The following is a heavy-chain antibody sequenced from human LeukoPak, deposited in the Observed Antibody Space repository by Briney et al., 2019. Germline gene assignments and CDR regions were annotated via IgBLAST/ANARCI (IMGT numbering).Heavy chain of an antibody. CDR1: GYTFTGYY. Sequence: GASVKVSCKASGYTFTGYYMHWVRQAPGQGLEWMGRINPNSGGTNYARKFQGRVTMTRDTSISTAYMELSRLRSDDTAVYYCARARGYGIHYFDYWGQGTLVTVSS. J-gene: IGHJ4*02. V-gene: IGHV1-2*06. CDR2: INPNSGGT. D-gene: IGHD3-16*01. CDR3: ARARGYGIHYFDY.